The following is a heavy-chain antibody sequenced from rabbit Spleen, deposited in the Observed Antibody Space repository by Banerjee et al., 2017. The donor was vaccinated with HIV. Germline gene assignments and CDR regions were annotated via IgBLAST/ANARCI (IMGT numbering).Heavy chain of an antibody. J-gene: IGHJ4*01. D-gene: IGHD2-1*01. CDR2: IEGGSSGFS. CDR1: GVSFSNNHY. CDR3: ARGSATMTMVITGYYFNL. V-gene: IGHV1S40*01. Sequence: QSLEESGGGLVKPGASLTLTCTASGVSFSNNHYMCWVRQAPGKGLEWIACIEGGSSGFSYFANWAKGRFTISKTSSTTVTLQMTSLTAADTATYFCARGSATMTMVITGYYFNLWGPGTLVTVS.